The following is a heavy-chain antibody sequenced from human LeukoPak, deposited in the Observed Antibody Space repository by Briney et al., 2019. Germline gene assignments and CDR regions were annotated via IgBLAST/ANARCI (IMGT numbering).Heavy chain of an antibody. J-gene: IGHJ6*02. D-gene: IGHD4-17*01. CDR1: GGSISSYY. CDR2: IYYSGST. Sequence: KPSETLSLTCTVSGGSISSYYWSWIRQPPGKGLEWIGYIYYSGSTNYNPSLKSRVTISVDTSKNQFSLKLSSVTAADTAVYYCARHLPPTVTREDGMDLWGQGTTVTVSS. CDR3: ARHLPPTVTREDGMDL. V-gene: IGHV4-59*08.